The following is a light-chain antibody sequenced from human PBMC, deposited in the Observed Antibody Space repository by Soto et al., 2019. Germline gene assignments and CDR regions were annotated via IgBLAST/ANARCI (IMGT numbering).Light chain of an antibody. Sequence: QSVLTQPASVSGSPGQSITISCTGSSSDVGGYSFVSWYQQHPGKAPKLMIYDVTNRPSGVSNRFSGSKSGNTASLTISGLQAEDGADSYCSSYRRSSTFEVFGTGTKVTVL. CDR3: SSYRRSSTFEV. CDR1: SSDVGGYSF. CDR2: DVT. J-gene: IGLJ1*01. V-gene: IGLV2-14*03.